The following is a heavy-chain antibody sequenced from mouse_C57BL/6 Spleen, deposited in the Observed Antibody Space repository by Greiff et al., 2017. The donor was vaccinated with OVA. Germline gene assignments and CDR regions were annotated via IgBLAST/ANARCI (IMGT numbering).Heavy chain of an antibody. CDR1: GYAFSSSW. Sequence: LMESGPELVKPGASVKISCKASGYAFSSSWMNWVKQRPGKGLEWIGRIYPGDGDTNYNGKFKGKATLTADKSSSTAYMQLSSLTSEDSAVYFCARSEYYGPFAYWGQGTLVTVSA. J-gene: IGHJ3*01. CDR2: IYPGDGDT. CDR3: ARSEYYGPFAY. V-gene: IGHV1-82*01. D-gene: IGHD1-1*01.